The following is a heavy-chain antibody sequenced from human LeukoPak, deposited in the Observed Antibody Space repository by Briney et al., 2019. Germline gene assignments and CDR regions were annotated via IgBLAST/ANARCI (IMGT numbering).Heavy chain of an antibody. Sequence: GGSLRLSCAASGFTFSGSAMHWVRQASGKGLEWVGRIRGKVNSYATAYAASVTGRFTISRDDSKNTAYLQMNSLKTEDTAVYYCISVDDGTTFDSWGQGTLVTVSS. J-gene: IGHJ4*02. CDR3: ISVDDGTTFDS. CDR1: GFTFSGSA. CDR2: IRGKVNSYAT. D-gene: IGHD1-7*01. V-gene: IGHV3-73*01.